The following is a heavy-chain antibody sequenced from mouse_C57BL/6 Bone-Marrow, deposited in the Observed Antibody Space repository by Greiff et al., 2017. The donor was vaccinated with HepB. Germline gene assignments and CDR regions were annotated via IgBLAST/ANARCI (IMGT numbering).Heavy chain of an antibody. Sequence: DVHLVESEGGLVQPGSSMKLSCTASGFTFSDYYMAWVRQVPEKGLEWVANINYDGSSTYYLDSLKSRFIISRDNAKNILYLQMSSLKSEDTATYYCARDGGGSSYRYFDVWGTGTTVTVSS. V-gene: IGHV5-16*01. CDR2: INYDGSST. D-gene: IGHD1-1*01. J-gene: IGHJ1*03. CDR3: ARDGGGSSYRYFDV. CDR1: GFTFSDYY.